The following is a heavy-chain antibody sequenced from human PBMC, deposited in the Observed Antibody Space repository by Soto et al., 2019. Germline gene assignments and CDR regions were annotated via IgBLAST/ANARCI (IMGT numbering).Heavy chain of an antibody. Sequence: GGSLRLSCAASGFTFSNAWMSWVRQAPGKGLEWVGRIKSKTDGGTKDYAAPVKGRFTISRDDSKNTLYLQMNSLKTEDTAVYYCTTDMDFWRGYYGDVWGKGTTVTVSS. V-gene: IGHV3-15*01. D-gene: IGHD3-3*01. CDR2: IKSKTDGGTK. J-gene: IGHJ6*04. CDR3: TTDMDFWRGYYGDV. CDR1: GFTFSNAW.